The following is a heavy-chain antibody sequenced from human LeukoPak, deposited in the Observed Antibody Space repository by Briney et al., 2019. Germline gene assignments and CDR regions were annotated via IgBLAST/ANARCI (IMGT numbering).Heavy chain of an antibody. CDR3: AKDPHIAVPDY. D-gene: IGHD6-19*01. CDR1: GLTFTNYV. CDR2: ISGSGDTT. V-gene: IGHV3-23*01. J-gene: IGHJ4*02. Sequence: GGSLRLSCAASGLTFTNYVMSWVRQAPGKGLEWVSAISGSGDTTYYADSVKGRFTISRDNSKNTLYLQMNSLRAEDTAVYYCAKDPHIAVPDYWGQGTLVTVSS.